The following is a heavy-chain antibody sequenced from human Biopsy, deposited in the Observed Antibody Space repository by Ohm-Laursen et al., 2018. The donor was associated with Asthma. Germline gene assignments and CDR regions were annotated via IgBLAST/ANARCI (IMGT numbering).Heavy chain of an antibody. D-gene: IGHD6-19*01. CDR3: AGCQVGYSSGWSLLLKKIYYSGMDV. J-gene: IGHJ6*02. V-gene: IGHV1-69*13. Sequence: SVKVSCKAPGGTFSNFAISWVRQAPGQGLEWLGGIMTVFGTTNYAQKLQGRVTITADESTSTAYMEVTSLRSEDTDIYYCAGCQVGYSSGWSLLLKKIYYSGMDVWGQGTAVTVSS. CDR2: IMTVFGTT. CDR1: GGTFSNFA.